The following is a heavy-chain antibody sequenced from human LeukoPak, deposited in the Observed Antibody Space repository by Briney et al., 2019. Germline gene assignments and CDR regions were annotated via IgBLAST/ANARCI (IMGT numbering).Heavy chain of an antibody. D-gene: IGHD5-18*01. CDR3: AREGNTYGSNWFDP. V-gene: IGHV4-34*01. CDR2: INHSGST. Sequence: PSETLSLTCAVYGGSFSGYYWSWIRQPPGKGLEWIGEINHSGSTNYNPSLKSRVTISVDTFKNQFSLKLSSVTAADTAVYYCAREGNTYGSNWFDPWGQGTLVIVSS. J-gene: IGHJ5*01. CDR1: GGSFSGYY.